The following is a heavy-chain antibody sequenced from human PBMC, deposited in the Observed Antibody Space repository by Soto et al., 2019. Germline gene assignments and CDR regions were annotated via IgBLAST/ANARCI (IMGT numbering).Heavy chain of an antibody. D-gene: IGHD6-19*01. CDR1: GFTFRSYA. V-gene: IGHV3-23*05. CDR3: ANDPGSSAWYPGYNYYYYMDV. J-gene: IGHJ6*03. Sequence: EVQLLESGGGLVQPGGSLRLSCEGSGFTFRSYAMSWVRQVPGKGLEWVSAIGNSGTRTYYVDSVKGRFTISRDNSKNTLFLQMNGMRVEDTAVYYCANDPGSSAWYPGYNYYYYMDVWDKGTTVIVSS. CDR2: IGNSGTRT.